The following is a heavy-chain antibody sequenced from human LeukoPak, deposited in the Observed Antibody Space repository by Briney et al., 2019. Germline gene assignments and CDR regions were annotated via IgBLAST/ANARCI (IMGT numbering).Heavy chain of an antibody. D-gene: IGHD6-13*01. CDR1: GGSISSGGYY. CDR3: ARGGIAAAYFQH. V-gene: IGHV4-31*03. Sequence: SQTLSLTCTVSGGSISSGGYYWSWIRQHPGKGLEWIGYIYYSGSTYYNPSLKSRVTISVDTTKNQFSLKLSSVTAADTAVYYCARGGIAAAYFQHWGQGTLVTVSS. J-gene: IGHJ1*01. CDR2: IYYSGST.